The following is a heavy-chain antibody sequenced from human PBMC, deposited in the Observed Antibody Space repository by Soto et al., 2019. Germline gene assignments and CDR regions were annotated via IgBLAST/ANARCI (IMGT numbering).Heavy chain of an antibody. J-gene: IGHJ4*02. CDR1: GFTFSTYS. V-gene: IGHV3-21*01. Sequence: GGSLRLSCAASGFTFSTYSLSWVRQAPGKGLEWVSSISSTSTYIDYADSVKGRFTISRDNAKNSLYLQMNSLRVEDTVVYYCARAPPYCSGGSCHASDYWGQGALVTVSS. D-gene: IGHD2-15*01. CDR3: ARAPPYCSGGSCHASDY. CDR2: ISSTSTYI.